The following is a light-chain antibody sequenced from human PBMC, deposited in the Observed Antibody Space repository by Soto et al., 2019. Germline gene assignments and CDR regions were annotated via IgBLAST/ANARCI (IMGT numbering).Light chain of an antibody. J-gene: IGKJ1*01. Sequence: EIVFTQSPGTLSVSPGERATLSCRASQSISSNLAWYHQKPGQAPRLLIYGASSRATGIPDRFSGSGSGTDFTLTISRLEPEDFAVYYCQQYGSSPGTFGQGTKVDIK. V-gene: IGKV3-20*01. CDR1: QSISSN. CDR3: QQYGSSPGT. CDR2: GAS.